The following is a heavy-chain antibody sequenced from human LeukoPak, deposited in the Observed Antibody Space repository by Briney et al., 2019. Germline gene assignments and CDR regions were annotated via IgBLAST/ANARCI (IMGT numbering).Heavy chain of an antibody. J-gene: IGHJ6*03. V-gene: IGHV4-4*02. Sequence: NSSETLSLTCAVSGGSISSSNWWSWVRQPPGKGLEWIGEIYHSGSTYYNPSLKGRVTISVDTSKNQFSLKLSSVTAADTAVYYCDAIKYYYYMDVWGKGTTVTVSS. CDR3: DAIKYYYYMDV. D-gene: IGHD2-2*01. CDR2: IYHSGST. CDR1: GGSISSSNW.